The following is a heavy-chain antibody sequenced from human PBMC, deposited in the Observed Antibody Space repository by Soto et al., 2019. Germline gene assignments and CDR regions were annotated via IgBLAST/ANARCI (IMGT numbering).Heavy chain of an antibody. D-gene: IGHD5-18*01. CDR1: GGSVSSGSYY. V-gene: IGHV4-61*01. CDR3: ATVLSYGHHYFDY. J-gene: IGHJ4*02. CDR2: IYYSGST. Sequence: SETPSLTCTVSGGSVSSGSYYWSWIRQPPGKGLEWIGYIYYSGSTNYNPSLKSRVTISVDTSKNQFSLKLSSVTAADTAVYYCATVLSYGHHYFDYWGQGTLVTVSS.